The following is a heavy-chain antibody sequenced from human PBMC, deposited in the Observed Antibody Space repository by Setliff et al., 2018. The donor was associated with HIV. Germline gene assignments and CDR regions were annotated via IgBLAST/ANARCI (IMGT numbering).Heavy chain of an antibody. CDR3: ARVRSYGSAYDAFDV. V-gene: IGHV4-61*09. J-gene: IGHJ3*01. CDR2: IHTTGSI. CDR1: GGSIRTGNYY. D-gene: IGHD3-10*01. Sequence: SETLSLTCTVSGGSIRTGNYYWNWIRQPAGKGLEWIGHIHTTGSITYNPSLRSRVTISLDTSKNQFSLRLTSVTAADTAVYYCARVRSYGSAYDAFDVWGPGTMVTVSS.